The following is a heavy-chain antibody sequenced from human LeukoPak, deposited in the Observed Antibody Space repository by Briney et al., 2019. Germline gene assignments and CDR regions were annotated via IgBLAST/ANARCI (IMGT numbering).Heavy chain of an antibody. D-gene: IGHD5-18*01. CDR3: AKDRVDTAMV. Sequence: PGGSLRLSCAASGFTFSSYGMSWVREAPGRGLEWVSAISGSGGSTYYADSVKGRFTISRDNSKNTLYLQMNSLRAGDTAVYYCAKDRVDTAMVWGQGTLVTVSS. CDR1: GFTFSSYG. CDR2: ISGSGGST. J-gene: IGHJ4*02. V-gene: IGHV3-23*01.